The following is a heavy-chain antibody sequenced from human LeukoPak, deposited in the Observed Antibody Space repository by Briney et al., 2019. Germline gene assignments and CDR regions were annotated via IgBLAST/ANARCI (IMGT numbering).Heavy chain of an antibody. Sequence: SETLSLTCTVSGGSISSSSYYWGWIRQPPGKGLEWIGNIYYSGSTYYNPSLKSRVTISVDTSKNQFSLKLNSVTAADTAVYYCARRAITWDAFDIWGQGTMVTVSS. CDR3: ARRAITWDAFDI. CDR1: GGSISSSSYY. V-gene: IGHV4-39*01. J-gene: IGHJ3*02. CDR2: IYYSGST. D-gene: IGHD3-16*01.